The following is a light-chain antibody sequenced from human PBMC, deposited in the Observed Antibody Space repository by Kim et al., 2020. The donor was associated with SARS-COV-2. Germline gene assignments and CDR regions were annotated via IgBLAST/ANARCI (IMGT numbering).Light chain of an antibody. Sequence: LFVSPGERVTLSCMASQTVSSNLAWYQQKPGLAPRLIVYGASTRATGIPVRFSGSGSGTEFTLTINSLQSEDLAVYYCQQYNDWYTFGQGTKLEI. V-gene: IGKV3-15*01. CDR3: QQYNDWYT. J-gene: IGKJ2*01. CDR2: GAS. CDR1: QTVSSN.